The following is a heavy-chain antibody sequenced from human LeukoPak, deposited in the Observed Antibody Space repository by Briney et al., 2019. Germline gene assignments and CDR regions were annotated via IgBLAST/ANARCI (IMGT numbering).Heavy chain of an antibody. J-gene: IGHJ4*02. CDR2: IHSGGST. CDR3: ARGVAYYYGSGSYFYFDY. Sequence: PGGSLRLSCAASGFTVSSNYMSWVRQAPGKGLEWVSVIHSGGSTYYADSVKGRFTISRDNSKNTLYLQMNSLRAEDAAVYYCARGVAYYYGSGSYFYFDYWGQGTLVTVSS. CDR1: GFTVSSNY. V-gene: IGHV3-53*01. D-gene: IGHD3-10*01.